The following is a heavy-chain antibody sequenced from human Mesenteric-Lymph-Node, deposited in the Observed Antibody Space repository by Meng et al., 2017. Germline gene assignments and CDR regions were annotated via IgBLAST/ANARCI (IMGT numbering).Heavy chain of an antibody. Sequence: QVPLKQWGAGLLKPSETLSLTCAVYGGSFSDYYWTWIRQSPGKRLEWIGEINHGGRPNYNPSLKSRVTISVDTSKDQFSLNLNSVTAADTAVYYCARVEFRGNSDDSIGLGHWGQGTLVTVSS. J-gene: IGHJ4*02. CDR3: ARVEFRGNSDDSIGLGH. CDR2: INHGGRP. V-gene: IGHV4-34*01. D-gene: IGHD3-22*01. CDR1: GGSFSDYY.